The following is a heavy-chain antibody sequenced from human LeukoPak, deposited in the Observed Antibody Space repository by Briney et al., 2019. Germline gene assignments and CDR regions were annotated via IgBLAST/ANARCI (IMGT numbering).Heavy chain of an antibody. CDR1: GGSISSGSYY. J-gene: IGHJ4*02. Sequence: PSQTLSLTCTVSGGSISSGSYYWSWIRQSAGKGLEWIGRIYTSGSTNYNPSLKSRVTISVDTSKNQFSLKLSSVTAADTAVYYCARGLEMATIQRWGYFDYWGQGTLVTVSS. CDR3: ARGLEMATIQRWGYFDY. CDR2: IYTSGST. D-gene: IGHD5-24*01. V-gene: IGHV4-61*02.